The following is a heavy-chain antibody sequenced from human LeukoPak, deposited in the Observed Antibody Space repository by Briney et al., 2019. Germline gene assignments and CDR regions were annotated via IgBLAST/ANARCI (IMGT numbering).Heavy chain of an antibody. CDR3: ARHIAAAGDYYYYMDV. Sequence: GESLKISCKGSGYKFTTYWIAWMRQMPGQGLEWLGIIYPRDSDTRYSPSFEGQVSISVDTSIDTAYLQWSSLKASDTAMYYCARHIAAAGDYYYYMDVWGKGTTVTVSS. J-gene: IGHJ6*03. V-gene: IGHV5-51*01. CDR1: GYKFTTYW. CDR2: IYPRDSDT. D-gene: IGHD6-13*01.